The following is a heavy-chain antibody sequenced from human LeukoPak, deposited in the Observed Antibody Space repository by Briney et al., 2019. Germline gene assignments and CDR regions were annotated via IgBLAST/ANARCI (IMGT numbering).Heavy chain of an antibody. CDR1: AFTFSDYD. CDR3: ARDNEYCTGGTCRLDY. V-gene: IGHV3-74*01. Sequence: PGGSLRLSCAASAFTFSDYDMSWVRQAPGKGLVWVSRINNDGRSTSYAGSVKGRFTISRDNAKNTLYLQMNSLRAEDTAVYYCARDNEYCTGGTCRLDYWGQGALVTVSS. CDR2: INNDGRST. J-gene: IGHJ4*02. D-gene: IGHD2-15*01.